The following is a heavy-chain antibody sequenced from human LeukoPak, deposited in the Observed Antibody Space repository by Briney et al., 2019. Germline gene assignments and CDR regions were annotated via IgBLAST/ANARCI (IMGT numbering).Heavy chain of an antibody. CDR3: ARRGRNYYDSSGYSRGYYFDY. CDR2: INHSGST. CDR1: GGSFSGYY. V-gene: IGHV4-34*01. D-gene: IGHD3-22*01. Sequence: PSETLSLTCAVYGGSFSGYYWSWIRQPPGKGLEWIGEINHSGSTNYNPSLKSRVTISVDTSKNQFSLKLSSVTAADTAVYYCARRGRNYYDSSGYSRGYYFDYWGQGTLVTVSS. J-gene: IGHJ4*02.